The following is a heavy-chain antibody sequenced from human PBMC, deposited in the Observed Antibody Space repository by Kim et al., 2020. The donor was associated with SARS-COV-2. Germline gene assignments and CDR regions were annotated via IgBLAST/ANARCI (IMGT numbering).Heavy chain of an antibody. Sequence: GGSLRLSCAASGFTFSSYGMHWVRQAPGKGLEWVAVIWYDGSNKYYADSVKGRFTISRDNSKNTLYLQMNSLRAEDTAVYYCARETTYYDFWSGPFDYWGQGTLVTVSS. CDR1: GFTFSSYG. CDR2: IWYDGSNK. CDR3: ARETTYYDFWSGPFDY. V-gene: IGHV3-33*01. D-gene: IGHD3-3*01. J-gene: IGHJ4*02.